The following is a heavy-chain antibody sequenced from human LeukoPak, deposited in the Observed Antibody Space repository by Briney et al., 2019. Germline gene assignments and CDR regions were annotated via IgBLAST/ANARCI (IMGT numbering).Heavy chain of an antibody. CDR2: IYYSGST. V-gene: IGHV4-59*08. CDR1: GGSISSYY. CDR3: ARRGGSYNWFDP. D-gene: IGHD6-6*01. J-gene: IGHJ5*02. Sequence: SETLSLTCTVSGGSISSYYWSWIRQPPGKGLQWIGYIYYSGSTNYNPSLKSRVTISVDTSKNQFSLKLSSVTAADTAVYYCARRGGSYNWFDPWGQGTLVTVSS.